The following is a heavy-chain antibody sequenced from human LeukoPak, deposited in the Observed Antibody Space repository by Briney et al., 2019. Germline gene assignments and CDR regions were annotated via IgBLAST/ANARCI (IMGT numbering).Heavy chain of an antibody. Sequence: ASVKVSCKASGYTFASYGISWVRQAPGQGLEWMGWISAYNGNTNYAQKLQGRVTMTTDTSTSTAYMELRSLRSDDTVVYYCARDLRDYYDSSGYYDLDYWGQGTLVTVSS. D-gene: IGHD3-22*01. V-gene: IGHV1-18*01. CDR3: ARDLRDYYDSSGYYDLDY. J-gene: IGHJ4*02. CDR2: ISAYNGNT. CDR1: GYTFASYG.